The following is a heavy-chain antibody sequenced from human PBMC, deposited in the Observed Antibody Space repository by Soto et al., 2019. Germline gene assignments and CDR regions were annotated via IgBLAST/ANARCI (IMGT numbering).Heavy chain of an antibody. CDR2: IYNGGTT. CDR3: ARGGPSSKWLDP. Sequence: PSETLSLSCTVSGGSVSSYYWSWVRQPPGKRPEWIAYIYNGGTTNYNPSLKSRLTISLDTSKNQFSLKLSSVTAADTAVYFCARGGPSSKWLDPWGQGIQVTVS. J-gene: IGHJ5*02. CDR1: GGSVSSYY. V-gene: IGHV4-59*02.